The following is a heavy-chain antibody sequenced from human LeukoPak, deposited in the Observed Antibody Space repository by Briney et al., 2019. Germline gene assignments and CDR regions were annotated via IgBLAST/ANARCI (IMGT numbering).Heavy chain of an antibody. J-gene: IGHJ3*02. D-gene: IGHD4-17*01. CDR3: ARDLGATTVTKSGNAFDI. V-gene: IGHV4-4*07. CDR1: GGSISSYY. CDR2: IYTSGST. Sequence: PSETLSLTCTVSGGSISSYYWSWIRQPAGKGLEWIGRIYTSGSTNYNPSLKSRVTMSVGTSKNQFSLKLSSVTAADTAVYYCARDLGATTVTKSGNAFDIWGQGTMVTVSS.